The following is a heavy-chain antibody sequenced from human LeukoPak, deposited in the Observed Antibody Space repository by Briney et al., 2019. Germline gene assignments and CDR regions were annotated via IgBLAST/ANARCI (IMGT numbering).Heavy chain of an antibody. CDR1: GFTFSSYS. CDR3: ARDRAGGVCPTDY. J-gene: IGHJ4*02. Sequence: PGGSLRLSCAASGFTFSSYSMNWVRQAPGKGLEWVSYISSSSSTIYYADSVKGRFTISRDNAKNSLYLQMNSLRAEDTAVYYCARDRAGGVCPTDYWGQGTLVTVSS. V-gene: IGHV3-48*04. D-gene: IGHD2-8*01. CDR2: ISSSSSTI.